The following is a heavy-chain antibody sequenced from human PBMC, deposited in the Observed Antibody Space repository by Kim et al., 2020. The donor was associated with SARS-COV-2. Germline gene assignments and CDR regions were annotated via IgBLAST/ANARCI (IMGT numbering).Heavy chain of an antibody. D-gene: IGHD6-19*01. CDR3: VRDGGGTIAVTGPSSYYYGLDV. CDR2: IKKDGNEK. V-gene: IGHV3-7*01. Sequence: GGSLRLSCAASGFVFSNYWMTWVRQAPGKGLEWVANIKKDGNEKFYVDSVKGRFTISRDNAKRSLFLQLNSLRHEDTAVYYCVRDGGGTIAVTGPSSYYYGLDVWGQGTTVTVSS. CDR1: GFVFSNYW. J-gene: IGHJ6*02.